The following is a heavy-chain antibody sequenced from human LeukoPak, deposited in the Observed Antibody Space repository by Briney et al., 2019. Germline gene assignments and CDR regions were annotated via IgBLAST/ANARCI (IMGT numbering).Heavy chain of an antibody. V-gene: IGHV4-38-2*02. Sequence: PSETLSLTCTVSGYSISIGYYLGWIRQPPGKGLEWIGSIYHSGSTYYNPSLKSRATISVDTSKNQFSLKLSSVTAADTAVYYCARDKERANWFAPWGQGTLVTVSS. CDR3: ARDKERANWFAP. CDR1: GYSISIGYY. CDR2: IYHSGST. D-gene: IGHD1-26*01. J-gene: IGHJ5*02.